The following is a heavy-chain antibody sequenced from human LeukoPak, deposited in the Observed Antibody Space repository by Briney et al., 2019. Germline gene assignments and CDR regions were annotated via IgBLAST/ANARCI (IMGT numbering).Heavy chain of an antibody. CDR2: INHSGST. CDR3: ARIYGDYGDY. Sequence: SETLSLTCAVYGGSFSGYYWSWIRQPPGKGLEWIGEINHSGSTNYNPSLKSRVTISVDTSKNQFSLKLSSVTAADTAVYYCARIYGDYGDYWGQGTLVTVSS. V-gene: IGHV4-34*01. CDR1: GGSFSGYY. J-gene: IGHJ4*02. D-gene: IGHD4-17*01.